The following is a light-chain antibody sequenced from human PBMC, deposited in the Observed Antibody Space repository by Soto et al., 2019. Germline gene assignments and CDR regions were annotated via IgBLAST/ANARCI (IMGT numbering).Light chain of an antibody. J-gene: IGLJ1*01. CDR3: SSYTSSSTLYV. Sequence: QSALTQPASVSRSPGQSITISCTGTSSDVGGYNYVSWYQQHPGKAPKLMIYAVSNRPSGVSNRFSGSNSGNTASLTISGLQAEDEADYYCSSYTSSSTLYVFGTGTKLTVL. CDR1: SSDVGGYNY. CDR2: AVS. V-gene: IGLV2-14*01.